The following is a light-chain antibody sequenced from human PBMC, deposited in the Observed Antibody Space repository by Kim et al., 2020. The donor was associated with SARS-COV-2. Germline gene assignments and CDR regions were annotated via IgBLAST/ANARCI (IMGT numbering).Light chain of an antibody. V-gene: IGLV1-47*01. J-gene: IGLJ2*01. CDR1: SSNIGTNF. CDR3: AAWDDSLSGLV. Sequence: ELTQPPSASGTPGQRVSISCSGSSSNIGTNFVYWYQQLPGTAPKLLIYRNNQRPSGVPDRFSGSKSGTSASLAISGLRSEDEADYYCAAWDDSLSGLVFGGGTTLTVL. CDR2: RNN.